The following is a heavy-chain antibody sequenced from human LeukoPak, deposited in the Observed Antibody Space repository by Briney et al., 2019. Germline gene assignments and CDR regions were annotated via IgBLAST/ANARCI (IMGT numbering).Heavy chain of an antibody. CDR1: GGSINSSSHY. D-gene: IGHD3-22*01. V-gene: IGHV4-39*01. CDR2: IYYSGST. CDR3: VRQKITTSDY. Sequence: PSETLSVTCTVSGGSINSSSHYWGWIRQPPGKGPGWIGSIYYSGSTYYNPSLKSRVTISVDTSKNQFSLKLSSVTAADTAVYYCVRQKITTSDYWGQGTLVIAPS. J-gene: IGHJ4*02.